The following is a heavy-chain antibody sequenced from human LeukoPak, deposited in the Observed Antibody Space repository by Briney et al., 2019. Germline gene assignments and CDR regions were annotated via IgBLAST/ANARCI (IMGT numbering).Heavy chain of an antibody. CDR1: GGTFISYT. Sequence: SVKVSCKASGGTFISYTISWVRQAPGQGLEWMGRIIPILGIANYAQKFQGRVTITADKSTSTAYMELSSLGSEDTAVYYCARRRSGGPFDAFDIWGQGTMVTVSS. CDR3: ARRRSGGPFDAFDI. V-gene: IGHV1-69*02. J-gene: IGHJ3*02. D-gene: IGHD1-26*01. CDR2: IIPILGIA.